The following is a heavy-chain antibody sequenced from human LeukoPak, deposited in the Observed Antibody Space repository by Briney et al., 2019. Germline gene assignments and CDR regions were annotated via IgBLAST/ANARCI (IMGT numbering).Heavy chain of an antibody. V-gene: IGHV3-21*01. CDR2: ISSSSSYI. Sequence: GGSLRLSCAASGFTVSSNYMSWVRQAPGKGLEWVSSISSSSSYIYYADSVKGRFTISRDNAKNSLYLQMNSLRAEDTAVYYCARDLSAAINYWGQGTLVTVSS. J-gene: IGHJ4*02. D-gene: IGHD2-2*02. CDR1: GFTVSSNY. CDR3: ARDLSAAINY.